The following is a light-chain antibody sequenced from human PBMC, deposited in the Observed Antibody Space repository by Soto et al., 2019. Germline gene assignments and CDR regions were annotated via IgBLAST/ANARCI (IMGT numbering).Light chain of an antibody. J-gene: IGKJ5*01. Sequence: EIVMTQSPTTLSVSPGERATPSCRASQSVSINLAWYQQKPGQAPKLLIYGASARATDVPARFSGSGSGTEFTLTISSLQSEDFAVYYCQHYNNWLITFGQGTRLEIK. V-gene: IGKV3-15*01. CDR2: GAS. CDR3: QHYNNWLIT. CDR1: QSVSIN.